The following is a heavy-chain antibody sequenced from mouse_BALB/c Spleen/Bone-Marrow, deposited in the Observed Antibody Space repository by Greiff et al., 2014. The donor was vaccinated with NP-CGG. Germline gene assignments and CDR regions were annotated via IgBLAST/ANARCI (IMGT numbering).Heavy chain of an antibody. Sequence: EVKVEESGGGLVKPGGSLKLSCAASGFTFSSYTMSWVRQTPEKRLEWAATISSGGSYTYYPDSVKGRSTISRDNAKNTLYLQMSSLKSEDTAMYYCTREDTNWDFDYWGQGTTLTVSS. CDR2: ISSGGSYT. V-gene: IGHV5-6-4*01. J-gene: IGHJ2*01. D-gene: IGHD4-1*01. CDR3: TREDTNWDFDY. CDR1: GFTFSSYT.